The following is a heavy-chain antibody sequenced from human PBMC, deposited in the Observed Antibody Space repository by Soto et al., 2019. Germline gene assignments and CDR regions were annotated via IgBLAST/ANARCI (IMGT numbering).Heavy chain of an antibody. Sequence: SETLSLTCAVYGGSFSGYYWSWIRQPPGKGLEWIGEINHSGVNNYKPSLKRRVTISVDTSKNQFSLQLKSVTAADTALYYCARFSDSYYYPMAVWGQGSTVTVSS. CDR3: ARFSDSYYYPMAV. J-gene: IGHJ6*02. D-gene: IGHD2-21*02. CDR2: INHSGVN. V-gene: IGHV4-34*01. CDR1: GGSFSGYY.